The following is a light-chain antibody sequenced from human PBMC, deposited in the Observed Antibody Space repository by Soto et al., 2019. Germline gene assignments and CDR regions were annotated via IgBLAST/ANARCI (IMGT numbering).Light chain of an antibody. V-gene: IGLV2-11*01. CDR1: SSDVGGYNS. Sequence: QSALTQPRSVSGSPGQSVTISCTGTSSDVGGYNSVSWYQQYPGKAPKLMIYDVSKRPSGVPDRFSGSKSGNTASLTISGLQAEDEADYYGSSYAGSYTLVFGGGTKLTVL. J-gene: IGLJ2*01. CDR3: SSYAGSYTLV. CDR2: DVS.